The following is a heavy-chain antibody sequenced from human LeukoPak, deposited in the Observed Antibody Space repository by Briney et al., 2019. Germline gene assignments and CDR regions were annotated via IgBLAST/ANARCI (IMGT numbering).Heavy chain of an antibody. CDR1: GDSISNYY. Sequence: SETLSLTRTVSGDSISNYYWSWIRQPPGKGLEWIGYIYYSESTNYNPSLKSRVTISTDTSKSQFSLNLRSVTAEDTGIYYCARGRCRNSGCRPYFDYWGQGTQVTVS. CDR2: IYYSEST. D-gene: IGHD3-22*01. J-gene: IGHJ4*02. V-gene: IGHV4-59*01. CDR3: ARGRCRNSGCRPYFDY.